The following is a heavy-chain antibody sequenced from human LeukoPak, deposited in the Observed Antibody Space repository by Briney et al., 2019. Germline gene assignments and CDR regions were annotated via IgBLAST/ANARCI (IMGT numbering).Heavy chain of an antibody. CDR2: IYYSGST. CDR1: GGSISSSSYY. CDR3: ARFVKSAKNFDY. Sequence: SETLSLTCTVSGGSISSSSYYWGWLRQPQGKGLEWIGSIYYSGSTYYNPSLKSRVTISVDTSKNQFSLKLSSVTAADTAVYYCARFVKSAKNFDYWGQGTLVTVSS. J-gene: IGHJ4*02. V-gene: IGHV4-39*07.